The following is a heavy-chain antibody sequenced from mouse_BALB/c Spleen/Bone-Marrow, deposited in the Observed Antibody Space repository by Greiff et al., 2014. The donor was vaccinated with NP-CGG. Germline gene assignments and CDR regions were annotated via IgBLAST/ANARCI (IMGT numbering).Heavy chain of an antibody. CDR3: ASPHYYNSSPWWYFDV. CDR1: GFTFSHFG. CDR2: ISSGGSYT. D-gene: IGHD1-1*01. Sequence: DVQLQESGGDLVKPGGSPKLSCAASGFTFSHFGMSWVRQTPDKRLEWVATISSGGSYTYYPDSLKGRFTISRDNAKNTLYLQMSSLKSEDTAMYYCASPHYYNSSPWWYFDVWGAGTTVTVSS. V-gene: IGHV5-6*01. J-gene: IGHJ1*01.